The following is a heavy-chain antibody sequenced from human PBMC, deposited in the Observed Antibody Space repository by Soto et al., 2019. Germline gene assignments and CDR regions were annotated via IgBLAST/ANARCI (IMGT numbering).Heavy chain of an antibody. CDR1: GLDFSGFS. V-gene: IGHV3-23*05. D-gene: IGHD2-21*02. CDR3: ASIPTFMVLTPRDY. J-gene: IGHJ4*02. Sequence: EVHFLESGGGLVQPGGSLRLSCATSGLDFSGFSMNWVRQAPGKGLEWVSSIGISSTITYYADSVKGRFTISRDNSKSTLYLQMDSLKVEDTAFYYCASIPTFMVLTPRDYWDQGTLVTVSA. CDR2: IGISSTIT.